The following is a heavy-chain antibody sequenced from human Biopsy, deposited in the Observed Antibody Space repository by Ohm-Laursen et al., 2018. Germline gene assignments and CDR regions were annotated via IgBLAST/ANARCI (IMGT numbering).Heavy chain of an antibody. D-gene: IGHD6-19*01. V-gene: IGHV4-34*01. CDR1: GGSFSGYY. J-gene: IGHJ4*02. CDR2: INHSGST. Sequence: SDTLSLTCAVYGGSFSGYYWSWIRRPPGKGLEWIGEINHSGSTNYNPSLKSRVTISVDTSKNQFSLKLSSVTAADTAVYYCARGRLRAVARFDYWGQGTLVIVSS. CDR3: ARGRLRAVARFDY.